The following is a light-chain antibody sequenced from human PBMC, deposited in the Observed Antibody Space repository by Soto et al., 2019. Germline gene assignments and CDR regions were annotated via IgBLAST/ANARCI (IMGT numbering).Light chain of an antibody. V-gene: IGKV1-39*01. CDR3: QQSHSLPFT. Sequence: DVRMTQSPPSLSASVADRVTITCRASQTIDRSLNWYQQKPGKAPNLLIYDASILQSGVPSRFSGSGSGTDFTLTISSLQPDDFATYSCQQSHSLPFTFGPGTKVDIK. CDR1: QTIDRS. CDR2: DAS. J-gene: IGKJ3*01.